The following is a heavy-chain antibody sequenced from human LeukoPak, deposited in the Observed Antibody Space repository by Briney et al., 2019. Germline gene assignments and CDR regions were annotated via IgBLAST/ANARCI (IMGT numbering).Heavy chain of an antibody. CDR3: ARPVGVGWFDP. CDR2: IYYSGST. V-gene: IGHV4-59*05. D-gene: IGHD2-8*01. J-gene: IGHJ5*02. CDR1: GGSISSYY. Sequence: PSETLSLTCSVSGGSISSYYWSWIRQPPGKGLEWIGSIYYSGSTYYNPSLKSRVTISVDTSKNQFSLKLSSVTAADTAVYYCARPVGVGWFDPWGQGTLVTVSS.